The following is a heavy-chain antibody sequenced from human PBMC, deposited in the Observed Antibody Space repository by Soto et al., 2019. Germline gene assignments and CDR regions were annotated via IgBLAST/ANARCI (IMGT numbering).Heavy chain of an antibody. D-gene: IGHD2-21*02. CDR1: GYPFNTYY. Sequence: RASVKVSCKSSGYPFNTYYLHWVQQAPGQGLEWMGMIHPSGGGSTYAQKFLGRVTMTMDSSTSTVFMELTSLRSADTAVYYCARGGHIAVVTDSFDSWGQGTLVTVSS. CDR2: IHPSGGGS. J-gene: IGHJ4*02. CDR3: ARGGHIAVVTDSFDS. V-gene: IGHV1-46*02.